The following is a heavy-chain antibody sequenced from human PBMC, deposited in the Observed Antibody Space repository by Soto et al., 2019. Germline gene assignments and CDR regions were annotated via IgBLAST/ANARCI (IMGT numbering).Heavy chain of an antibody. CDR3: SRGDYGDYVSAFDI. V-gene: IGHV1-18*03. D-gene: IGHD4-17*01. CDR2: ISAYNGNT. Sequence: ASVKVSCKASGYTFTSYGISWVRQAPGQGLEWMGWISAYNGNTNYAQKLQGRVTMTRDTSTSTVYMELSSLRSEDMAVYYFSRGDYGDYVSAFDIWGQGTMVTVSS. CDR1: GYTFTSYG. J-gene: IGHJ3*02.